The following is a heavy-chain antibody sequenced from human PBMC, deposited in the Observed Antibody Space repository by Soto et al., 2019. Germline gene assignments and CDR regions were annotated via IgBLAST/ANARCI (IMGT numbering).Heavy chain of an antibody. CDR3: ARDCTNGVCYLWHVYYYYGMDV. J-gene: IGHJ6*02. V-gene: IGHV1-18*04. CDR2: ISAYNGNT. Sequence: ASVNVSCKASGYTFTSYGISWVRQAPGQGLEWMGWISAYNGNTNYAQKLQGRVTMTTDTSTSTAYMELRSLRSDDTAVYYCARDCTNGVCYLWHVYYYYGMDVWGQGTTVTVSS. CDR1: GYTFTSYG. D-gene: IGHD2-8*01.